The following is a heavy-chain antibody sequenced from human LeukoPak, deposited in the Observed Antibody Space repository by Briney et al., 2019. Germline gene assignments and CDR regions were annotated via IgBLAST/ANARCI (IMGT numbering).Heavy chain of an antibody. V-gene: IGHV4-34*01. D-gene: IGHD3-22*01. Sequence: SETLSLTCAVYGGSFSGYYWSYIRQPPGKGLEWIGEINHSGSTNYNPSLKSRVTISVDTSKNQFSLKLSSVTAADTAVYYCARGGNYYDSSGYHEGLRTKLDYWGQGTLVTVSS. CDR3: ARGGNYYDSSGYHEGLRTKLDY. CDR1: GGSFSGYY. CDR2: INHSGST. J-gene: IGHJ4*02.